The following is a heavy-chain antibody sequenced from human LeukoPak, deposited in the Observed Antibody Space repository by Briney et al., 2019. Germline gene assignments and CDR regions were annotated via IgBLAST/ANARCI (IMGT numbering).Heavy chain of an antibody. CDR3: ARLTGIAAAGAYYYYMDV. D-gene: IGHD6-13*01. CDR1: GGSISSYY. V-gene: IGHV4-4*07. J-gene: IGHJ6*03. CDR2: IYTSGST. Sequence: SETLSLTCTVSGGSISSYYWSWIRQPAGKGLEWIGRIYTSGSTNYNPSLKSRVTMSVDTSKNQFSLKLSSVNAADTAVYYCARLTGIAAAGAYYYYMDVWGKGTTVTVSS.